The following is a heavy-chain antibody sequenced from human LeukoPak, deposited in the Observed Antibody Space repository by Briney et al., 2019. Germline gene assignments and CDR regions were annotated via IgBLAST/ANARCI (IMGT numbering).Heavy chain of an antibody. CDR3: VKDRGNHVTDY. D-gene: IGHD1-14*01. V-gene: IGHV4-39*07. CDR2: ICYSGNT. J-gene: IGHJ4*02. CDR1: GGSMSSSACY. Sequence: SETLSLTCTVSGGSMSSSACYWGWIRQPPGKGLEWIGTICYSGNTYYNPSLQSRVTISVDTSKNQFSLKLSSVTAADTAVYYCVKDRGNHVTDYWGQGTLVTVSS.